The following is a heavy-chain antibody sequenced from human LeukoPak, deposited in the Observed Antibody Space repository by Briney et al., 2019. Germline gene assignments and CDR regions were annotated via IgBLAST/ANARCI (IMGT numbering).Heavy chain of an antibody. CDR3: VRVGYDSSGQHAFDI. Sequence: SETLSLTCTVSGGSTSRGDYYWSWIRHPPGTGLEWIGYISYSGSTYYNPSFKSRVTISVDTSKNQFSLKLSSVTAADTAVYYCVRVGYDSSGQHAFDIWGQGTMVTVSS. J-gene: IGHJ3*02. D-gene: IGHD3-22*01. CDR2: ISYSGST. CDR1: GGSTSRGDYY. V-gene: IGHV4-30-4*08.